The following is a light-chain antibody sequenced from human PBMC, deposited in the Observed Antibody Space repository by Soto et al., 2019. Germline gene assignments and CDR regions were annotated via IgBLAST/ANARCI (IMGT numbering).Light chain of an antibody. CDR3: CSYAGRYPYVV. V-gene: IGLV2-11*01. Sequence: QSALTLPRSVSGSPGQSVTISCTGTSSDVGGYNSVSWFQQHPGKAPQLIIHDVSERPSGVPDRFSGSKSDNTASLTISGLQAEDEGDYYCCSYAGRYPYVVFGGGTKLTVL. CDR1: SSDVGGYNS. CDR2: DVS. J-gene: IGLJ2*01.